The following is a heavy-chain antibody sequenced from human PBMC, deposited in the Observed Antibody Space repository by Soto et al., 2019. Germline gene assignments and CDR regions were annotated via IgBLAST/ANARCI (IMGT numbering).Heavy chain of an antibody. Sequence: GVLRLSCAASGFTFSSYAMSWVRQAPGKGLEWVSAISGSGGSTYYADSVKGRFTISRDNSKNTLYLQMNSLRAEDTAVYYCAAIAVAGRPTPLDYLGQGTLVTVSS. CDR2: ISGSGGST. J-gene: IGHJ4*02. V-gene: IGHV3-23*01. CDR1: GFTFSSYA. CDR3: AAIAVAGRPTPLDY. D-gene: IGHD6-19*01.